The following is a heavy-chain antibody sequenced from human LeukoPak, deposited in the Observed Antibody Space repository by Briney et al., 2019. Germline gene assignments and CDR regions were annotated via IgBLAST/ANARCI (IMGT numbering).Heavy chain of an antibody. D-gene: IGHD3-22*01. V-gene: IGHV3-23*01. Sequence: GGSLRLPCAVSGLSLSNYGMSWVRQAPGKGLEWVAGISGSGGGTNYADSVKGRFTISRDNPKNTLYLQMNRLRAEDTAVYFCAKRGVVIRVILVGFHKEAYYFDSWGQGALVTVSS. CDR2: ISGSGGGT. CDR3: AKRGVVIRVILVGFHKEAYYFDS. J-gene: IGHJ4*02. CDR1: GLSLSNYG.